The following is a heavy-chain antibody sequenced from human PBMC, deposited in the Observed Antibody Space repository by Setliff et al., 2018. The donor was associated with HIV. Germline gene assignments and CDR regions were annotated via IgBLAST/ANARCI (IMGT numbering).Heavy chain of an antibody. J-gene: IGHJ6*03. CDR2: IHESGST. Sequence: SSETLSLTCTVSGGSISSSSYYWGWIRQPPGKGLEWIGSIHESGSTHDNPSLKSRVTISVDTSKNQFSLKLSSVTAADTAVYYCGNQAVVPADMDYYYYIDVWGKGTTVTVSS. V-gene: IGHV4-39*01. CDR3: GNQAVVPADMDYYYYIDV. D-gene: IGHD2-2*01. CDR1: GGSISSSSYY.